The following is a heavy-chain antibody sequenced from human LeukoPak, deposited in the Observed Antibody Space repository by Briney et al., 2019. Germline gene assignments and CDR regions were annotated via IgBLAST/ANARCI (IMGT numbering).Heavy chain of an antibody. J-gene: IGHJ4*02. CDR2: SYYRSKWYT. CDR3: ATSKAATAGLRAFDY. V-gene: IGHV6-1*01. Sequence: SQTLSLTCAISGDSVSSNSAAWNWIRQSPSRGLEWLGRSYYRSKWYTDYAPSVKSRITINPDTSKNQFSLQLNSVTPEDTALYYCATSKAATAGLRAFDYWGQGTLVTVSS. CDR1: GDSVSSNSAA. D-gene: IGHD6-13*01.